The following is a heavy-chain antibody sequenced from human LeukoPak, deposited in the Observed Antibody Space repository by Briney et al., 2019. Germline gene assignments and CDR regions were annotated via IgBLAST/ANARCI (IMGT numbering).Heavy chain of an antibody. J-gene: IGHJ4*02. V-gene: IGHV3-15*01. D-gene: IGHD6-13*01. CDR3: TISTGYSSYWLIDY. Sequence: PGGSLRLSCAASGSTFTNAWMTWVRQAPGKGLEWVGRIKSKTDGGTTDYAAPVKGRFTISRDDSQNTLYLQMNSLKTEDTALYYCTISTGYSSYWLIDYWGQGTLVTVSS. CDR1: GSTFTNAW. CDR2: IKSKTDGGTT.